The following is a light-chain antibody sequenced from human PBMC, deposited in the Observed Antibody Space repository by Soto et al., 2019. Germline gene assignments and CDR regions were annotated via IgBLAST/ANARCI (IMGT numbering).Light chain of an antibody. Sequence: EIVLTQSPGTLSLSPGERATLSCRASQSVSSRYLAWYQQKPGQAPRLLIYGASSRATDIPGRFSGSGSGTDFTLTISGLEPEDFALYYCQQYSASPKWTFGQGTKVDIK. CDR1: QSVSSRY. CDR2: GAS. CDR3: QQYSASPKWT. J-gene: IGKJ1*01. V-gene: IGKV3-20*01.